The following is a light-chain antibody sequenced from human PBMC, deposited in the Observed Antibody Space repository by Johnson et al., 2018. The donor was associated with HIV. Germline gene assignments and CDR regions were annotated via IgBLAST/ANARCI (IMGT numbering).Light chain of an antibody. CDR3: GAWDSSLSAYV. Sequence: HSVLTQPPSVSAAPGQKVTISCSGSSSNIGNNYVSWYQQLPGTAPKLLIYDNNERPSGIPDRFSGSRSGTSATLDITGLQTGDEADYYCGAWDSSLSAYVFATETKVTVL. J-gene: IGLJ1*01. CDR1: SSNIGNNY. CDR2: DNN. V-gene: IGLV1-51*01.